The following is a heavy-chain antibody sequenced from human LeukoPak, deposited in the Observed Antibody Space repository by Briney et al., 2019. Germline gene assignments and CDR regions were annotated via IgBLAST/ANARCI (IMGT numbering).Heavy chain of an antibody. CDR1: GFTFSSHG. J-gene: IGHJ4*02. V-gene: IGHV3-23*01. Sequence: GGSLRLSCAASGFTFSSHGMNWVRQALGRGLAWVSGISPSADITYYADSVKGRFTISRDNSENTLYLHMSSLRAGDTAVYFCAKDDAWLQFNDWGQGTLVTVSS. CDR3: AKDDAWLQFND. D-gene: IGHD5-24*01. CDR2: ISPSADIT.